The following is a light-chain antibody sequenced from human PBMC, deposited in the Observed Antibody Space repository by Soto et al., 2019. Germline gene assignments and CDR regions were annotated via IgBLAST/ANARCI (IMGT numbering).Light chain of an antibody. V-gene: IGKV3-20*01. Sequence: EIVLTQSPCTLSLSPGERATLSWSASQSVSSSYLAWYQQKNGQAPSPLIYGASSRATGIPDRFSGSGYGTDFNLTISRLETEDFAVYYCQQYGSSPRTFGQGTKVDIK. J-gene: IGKJ1*01. CDR1: QSVSSSY. CDR3: QQYGSSPRT. CDR2: GAS.